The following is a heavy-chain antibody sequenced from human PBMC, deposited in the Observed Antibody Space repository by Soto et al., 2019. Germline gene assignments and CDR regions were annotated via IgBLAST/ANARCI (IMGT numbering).Heavy chain of an antibody. D-gene: IGHD6-13*01. J-gene: IGHJ5*02. Sequence: SETLSLTCTVSGGSISSYYWSWIRQPPGKGLEWIGFIYYSGSTNYNPSLKSRVTISVDTSKNQFSLKLSSVTAADTAVYYCARAKAPLYSSSWYWFDPWGQGTLVTVSS. V-gene: IGHV4-59*08. CDR3: ARAKAPLYSSSWYWFDP. CDR2: IYYSGST. CDR1: GGSISSYY.